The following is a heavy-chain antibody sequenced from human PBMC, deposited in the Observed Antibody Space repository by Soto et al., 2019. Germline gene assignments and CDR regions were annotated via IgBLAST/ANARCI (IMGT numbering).Heavy chain of an antibody. Sequence: QEKLVESGGGVVQPGRSLRLSCAASGFTFSAYGMHWVRQAPGKGLEWVTVISYDGSSKYYADSVKGRFIVSRDNSKNTLYLQMNSLRPEDTAVYYCAKVTFSRDYYYSYGMDVWGQGTTVTVSS. J-gene: IGHJ6*02. CDR1: GFTFSAYG. D-gene: IGHD1-20*01. CDR2: ISYDGSSK. V-gene: IGHV3-30*18. CDR3: AKVTFSRDYYYSYGMDV.